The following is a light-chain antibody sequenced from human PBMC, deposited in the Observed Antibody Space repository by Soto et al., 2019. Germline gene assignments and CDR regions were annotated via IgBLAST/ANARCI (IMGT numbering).Light chain of an antibody. CDR1: SSDVGGQNY. V-gene: IGLV2-8*01. CDR2: AVT. J-gene: IGLJ1*01. CDR3: SSHAGNNNYV. Sequence: QSVLTQPPSASGSPGQSVAISCTGTSSDVGGQNYVSWYQQHPGKAPKLIIYAVTERPSGVPDRFSGSKSGNMASLTVSGLQTEDEADYYCSSHAGNNNYVFGTGTKLTVL.